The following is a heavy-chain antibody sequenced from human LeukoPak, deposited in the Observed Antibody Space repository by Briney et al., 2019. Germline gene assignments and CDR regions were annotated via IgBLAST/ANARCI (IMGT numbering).Heavy chain of an antibody. Sequence: GGSLRLSCAASGFTFSSYNMNWVRQAPGQGLEWVSSITSGSSYIYYADSVKGRFTISRDNAKNSLYLQMNSLRAEDTAVYYCAELGITMIGGVWGKGTTVTISS. D-gene: IGHD3-10*02. V-gene: IGHV3-21*01. CDR3: AELGITMIGGV. J-gene: IGHJ6*04. CDR2: ITSGSSYI. CDR1: GFTFSSYN.